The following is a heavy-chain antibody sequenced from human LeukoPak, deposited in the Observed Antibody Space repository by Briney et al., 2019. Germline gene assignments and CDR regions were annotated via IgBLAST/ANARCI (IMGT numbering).Heavy chain of an antibody. D-gene: IGHD5-12*01. V-gene: IGHV3-74*01. CDR1: GFTFSSYW. CDR3: ATGYRDYGVGY. Sequence: PAGSLRLSCAASGFTFSSYWMHWVPQAPGRGRAWVSLINTDGSTTTYADSVKGRFTISRDNAKNTLSLQMNSLRAEDTAVYYCATGYRDYGVGYWGQGALVTVSS. CDR2: INTDGSTT. J-gene: IGHJ4*02.